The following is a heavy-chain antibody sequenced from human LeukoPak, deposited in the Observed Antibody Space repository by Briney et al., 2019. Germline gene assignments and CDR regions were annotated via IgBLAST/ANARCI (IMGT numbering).Heavy chain of an antibody. V-gene: IGHV4-34*01. D-gene: IGHD6-13*01. Sequence: SETLSLTCAVYGGSFSGYYWSWIRQPPGKGLEWIGEINHSGSTNYNPSLKSRVTISVDTSKNQFSLKLSSVTAADTAVYYCAREVAAAGTGIYYYYYMDVWGKGTTVTVSS. CDR1: GGSFSGYY. CDR3: AREVAAAGTGIYYYYYMDV. J-gene: IGHJ6*03. CDR2: INHSGST.